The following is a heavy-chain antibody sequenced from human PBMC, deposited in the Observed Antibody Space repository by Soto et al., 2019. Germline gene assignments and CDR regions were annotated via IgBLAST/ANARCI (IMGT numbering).Heavy chain of an antibody. CDR3: ARGQVVAAQH. CDR1: GAYIRGYY. CDR2: VYYSGST. V-gene: IGHV4-59*08. D-gene: IGHD2-15*01. Sequence: SETLSLTCTASGAYIRGYYWTWIRQPPGRRLEWIGYVYYSGSTKYNPSLQSRVTMSVDTSKNQFSLKLTSVTAADTAVYYCARGQVVAAQHWGQGTLVSVSS. J-gene: IGHJ4*02.